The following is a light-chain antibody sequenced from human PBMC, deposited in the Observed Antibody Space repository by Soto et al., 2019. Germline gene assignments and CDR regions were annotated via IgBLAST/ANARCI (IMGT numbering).Light chain of an antibody. V-gene: IGKV3-20*01. J-gene: IGKJ2*01. CDR2: DAS. CDR3: QQTYHSPRT. CDR1: RSIISDF. Sequence: EIVLTQSPGTLSLSPGETASLSCGASRSIISDFLAWYQQKGGQPPRLLIYDASKRATGIPARFSGSGSGTAFTLTISRVEPDDSAVYYCQQTYHSPRTFGQGNRVESK.